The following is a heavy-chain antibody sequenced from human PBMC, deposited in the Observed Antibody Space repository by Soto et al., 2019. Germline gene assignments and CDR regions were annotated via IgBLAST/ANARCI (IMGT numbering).Heavy chain of an antibody. CDR2: ISDTGDST. Sequence: EVQLLESGGGLVQPGGSLRVSCAASGCTFSSYAMIWVRQAPGKGLEWVSAISDTGDSTYYADSVKGRFTISRDNSKNTLFLQMNSLRVEDTALYYCARDLGYSYGYWVGYWGQGTLVTVSS. J-gene: IGHJ4*02. CDR1: GCTFSSYA. V-gene: IGHV3-23*01. CDR3: ARDLGYSYGYWVGY. D-gene: IGHD5-18*01.